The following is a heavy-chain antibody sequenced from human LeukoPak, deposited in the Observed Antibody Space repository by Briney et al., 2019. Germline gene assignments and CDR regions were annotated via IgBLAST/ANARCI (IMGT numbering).Heavy chain of an antibody. J-gene: IGHJ6*03. D-gene: IGHD1-7*01. CDR2: IYYSGST. Sequence: SETLSLTCTVSCGSISSSSYYWGWIRQPPGKGLEWIESIYYSGSTYYNPSLKSRVTISVDTSKNQFSLKLSSVTAADTAVYYCARSYNWNLPHMDVWGKGTTVTVSS. CDR1: CGSISSSSYY. CDR3: ARSYNWNLPHMDV. V-gene: IGHV4-39*01.